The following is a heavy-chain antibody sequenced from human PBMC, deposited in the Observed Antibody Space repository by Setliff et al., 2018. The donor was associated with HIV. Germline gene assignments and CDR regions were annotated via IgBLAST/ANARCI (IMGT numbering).Heavy chain of an antibody. CDR3: ARKNRGAPAPFDY. D-gene: IGHD6-25*01. Sequence: SETLSLTCTVSGGSISSYYWNWIRQPPGKGLEWIGYIYYSGSTNYNPSLKSRVTISVDTSKSQFSLNLSSVTAADTAVYYCARKNRGAPAPFDYWGQGTLVTVSS. CDR1: GGSISSYY. J-gene: IGHJ4*02. CDR2: IYYSGST. V-gene: IGHV4-59*08.